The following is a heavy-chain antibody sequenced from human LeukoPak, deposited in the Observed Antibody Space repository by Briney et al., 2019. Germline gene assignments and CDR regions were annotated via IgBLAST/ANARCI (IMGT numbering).Heavy chain of an antibody. J-gene: IGHJ4*02. CDR2: INESGGT. D-gene: IGHD3-22*01. V-gene: IGHV4-34*01. Sequence: SETLSLTCAVYGGSFSGYYWSWVRQPPGKGLEWIAEINESGGTNYNPSLKSRVTLSIDTSKSQFSLRLSSVTAADTAVYYCAKDYYYDSSGPLDYWGQGTLVTVSS. CDR1: GGSFSGYY. CDR3: AKDYYYDSSGPLDY.